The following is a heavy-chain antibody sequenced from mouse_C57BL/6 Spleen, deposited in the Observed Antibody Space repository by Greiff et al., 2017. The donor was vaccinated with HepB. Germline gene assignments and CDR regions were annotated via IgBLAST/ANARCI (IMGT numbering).Heavy chain of an antibody. CDR2: INPNNGGT. CDR3: ASGIYDYDGAWFAY. Sequence: EVQLQQSGPELVKPGASVKMSCKASGYTFTDYNMHWVKQSHGKSLEWIGYINPNNGGTSYNQKFKGKATLTVNKSSSTAYMELRSLTSEDSAVYYCASGIYDYDGAWFAYWGQGTLVTVSA. D-gene: IGHD2-4*01. V-gene: IGHV1-22*01. CDR1: GYTFTDYN. J-gene: IGHJ3*01.